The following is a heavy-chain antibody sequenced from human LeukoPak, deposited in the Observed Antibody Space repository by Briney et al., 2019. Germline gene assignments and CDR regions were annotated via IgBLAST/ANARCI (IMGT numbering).Heavy chain of an antibody. CDR2: IYYSGST. V-gene: IGHV4-59*08. Sequence: SETLSLACTVSGGSISSYYWSWIRQPPGKGLEWIGYIYYSGSTNYNPSLKSRVTISVDTSKNQFSLKLSSVTAADTAVYYCARVGNNWFDPWGQGTLVTVSS. D-gene: IGHD1-26*01. J-gene: IGHJ5*02. CDR3: ARVGNNWFDP. CDR1: GGSISSYY.